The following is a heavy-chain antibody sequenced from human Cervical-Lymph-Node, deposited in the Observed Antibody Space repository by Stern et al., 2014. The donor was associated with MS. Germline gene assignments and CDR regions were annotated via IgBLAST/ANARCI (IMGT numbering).Heavy chain of an antibody. CDR1: GGTFSTNT. D-gene: IGHD1-26*01. CDR2: IIPRFGTA. CDR3: TTWTTSVSY. J-gene: IGHJ4*02. V-gene: IGHV1-69*06. Sequence: QVQLLQAGAEVKKPGSSVKVSCKASGGTFSTNTISWVRQAPGQGLEWMGGIIPRFGTADYAQKVQDRVTVTADTSTSTAYMEMSSLRSEDTAVYYCTTWTTSVSYWGQGTLVTVSS.